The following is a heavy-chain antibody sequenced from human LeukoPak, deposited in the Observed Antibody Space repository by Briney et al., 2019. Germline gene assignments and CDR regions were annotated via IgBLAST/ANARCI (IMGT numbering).Heavy chain of an antibody. D-gene: IGHD5-12*01. Sequence: GGSLRLYCAAYGFTFSSHSMNWVRQAPGKGLDRASSISSSSSYIYYADSVKGRFTISRDNAKNSLYLQMNSLRAEDTAVYYCARDRVATITGTYYYYGMDVWAKGPRSPSP. CDR3: ARDRVATITGTYYYYGMDV. CDR1: GFTFSSHS. V-gene: IGHV3-21*01. CDR2: ISSSSSYI. J-gene: IGHJ6*02.